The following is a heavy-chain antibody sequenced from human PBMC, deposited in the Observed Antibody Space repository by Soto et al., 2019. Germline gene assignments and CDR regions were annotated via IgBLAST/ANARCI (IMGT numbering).Heavy chain of an antibody. J-gene: IGHJ4*02. V-gene: IGHV2-5*02. Sequence: SGPTLVNPTQTLTLTCTFSGFSLTSNDVGVGWIRQPPGKALEWLALIYWDDDKRYSPSLKSRLTITKDTSKNQVVLRMTNMDPVDTATYYCAHSRYSRSSFDYWSQGTLVTVS. D-gene: IGHD6-6*01. CDR1: GFSLTSNDVG. CDR3: AHSRYSRSSFDY. CDR2: IYWDDDK.